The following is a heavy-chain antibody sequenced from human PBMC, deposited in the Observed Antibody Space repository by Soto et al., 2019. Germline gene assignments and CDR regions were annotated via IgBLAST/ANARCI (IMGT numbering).Heavy chain of an antibody. D-gene: IGHD2-2*01. CDR3: ARACLSTSGLYYFDY. Sequence: PGGSLRLSYAASGFTFSSYAMNWVRQAPGKGLEWVSAISGSGGSTYYADSVKGRFTISRDNSKNTLYLQMNSLRAEDTAVYYCARACLSTSGLYYFDYWGHGTLVTVSS. CDR1: GFTFSSYA. V-gene: IGHV3-23*01. CDR2: ISGSGGST. J-gene: IGHJ4*01.